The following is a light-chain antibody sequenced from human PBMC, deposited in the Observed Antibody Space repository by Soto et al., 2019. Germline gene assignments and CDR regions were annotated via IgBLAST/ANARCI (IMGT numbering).Light chain of an antibody. V-gene: IGKV3-20*01. CDR3: QQYGSSPPDT. CDR2: GAS. Sequence: EIVLTQSPGTLSSSPGEEVTLSCRASETIRCNYLAWYQKKPGQSPRLLIFGASTRATGIPDKVSGSGSGTDFTLTISSLEHEDFAEYYCQQYGSSPPDTFGPGT. CDR1: ETIRCNY. J-gene: IGKJ3*01.